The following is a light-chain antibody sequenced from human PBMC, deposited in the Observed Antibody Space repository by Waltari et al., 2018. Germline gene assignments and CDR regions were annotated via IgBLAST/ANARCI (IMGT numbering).Light chain of an antibody. V-gene: IGKV3-15*01. Sequence: EKLLTQSPGILSLSPGERAVLSCRASHRVSSNYLAWYQQKPGQAPRLLIYDASTRATGVPSRFSGSGSGTEFTLTISSLQSEDFAVYSCQQYNDWPLTFGGGTKVEIK. J-gene: IGKJ4*01. CDR2: DAS. CDR3: QQYNDWPLT. CDR1: HRVSSN.